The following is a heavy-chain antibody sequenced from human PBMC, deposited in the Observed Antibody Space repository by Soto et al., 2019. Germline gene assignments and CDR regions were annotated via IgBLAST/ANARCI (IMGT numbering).Heavy chain of an antibody. CDR2: ISAYNGNT. Sequence: VAAVKVSWKASVYAFASYASSWVQQAPGQGLELMVWISAYNGNTNYAQTLQGRVTMTTDTSTSTAYMELRSLRSDDTAVYYCARAAQLVVSWYFDLGCRGILV. CDR1: VYAFASYA. V-gene: IGHV1-18*01. CDR3: ARAAQLVVSWYFDL. D-gene: IGHD6-6*01. J-gene: IGHJ2*01.